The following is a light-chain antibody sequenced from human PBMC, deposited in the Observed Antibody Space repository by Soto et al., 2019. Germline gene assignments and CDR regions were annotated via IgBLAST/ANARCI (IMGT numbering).Light chain of an antibody. CDR3: SSYTSSSSLYV. CDR2: EVS. J-gene: IGLJ1*01. Sequence: QSALTQPASVSGSPGQSITISCTGTSSDVGGYNYVSWYQQHPGTAPKLMIYEVSNRPSGLSNRFSGSKSGITAFLTTSGLQAEDEADYYCSSYTSSSSLYVFGTGTKVTV. CDR1: SSDVGGYNY. V-gene: IGLV2-14*01.